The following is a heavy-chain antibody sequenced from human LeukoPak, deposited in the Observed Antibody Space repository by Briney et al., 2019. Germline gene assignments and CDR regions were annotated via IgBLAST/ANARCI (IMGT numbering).Heavy chain of an antibody. V-gene: IGHV1-2*02. Sequence: ASVKVSCKASGYTFTGYYMHWVRQAPGQGLEWMGWINPNSGGTNYAQKFQGRVTMTRDTSISTAYMELSRLRSDDTAVYYCARDQGVVVTRHYYFDYWGQGTLVTVSS. CDR3: ARDQGVVVTRHYYFDY. D-gene: IGHD2-21*02. CDR2: INPNSGGT. CDR1: GYTFTGYY. J-gene: IGHJ4*02.